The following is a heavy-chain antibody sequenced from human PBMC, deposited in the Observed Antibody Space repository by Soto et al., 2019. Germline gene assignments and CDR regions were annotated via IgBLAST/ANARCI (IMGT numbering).Heavy chain of an antibody. J-gene: IGHJ5*02. CDR2: INWNSGIT. Sequence: PGGSLRLSCAAIGFTFEDHAMHWIRQVPGKGLEWVAGINWNSGITGYADSVKGRFTISRDNANNSLHLEMNSLKSEDTALYYCAKGRGALTVVSNWFDPWGQGTPVTVSS. CDR3: AKGRGALTVVSNWFDP. V-gene: IGHV3-9*01. D-gene: IGHD3-22*01. CDR1: GFTFEDHA.